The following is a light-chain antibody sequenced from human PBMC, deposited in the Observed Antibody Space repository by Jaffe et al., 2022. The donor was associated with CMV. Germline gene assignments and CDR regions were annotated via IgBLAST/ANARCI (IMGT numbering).Light chain of an antibody. Sequence: DIQMTQSPSSLSASVGDRITITCRASQYISRYLNWYQQKVGQAPDLLIYAASTLQSGVPSRFSGSGSGTDFTLTVSSLQPEDFATYYCQQTYIPPLTFGQGTRLEI. J-gene: IGKJ5*01. CDR1: QYISRY. CDR3: QQTYIPPLT. V-gene: IGKV1-39*01. CDR2: AAS.